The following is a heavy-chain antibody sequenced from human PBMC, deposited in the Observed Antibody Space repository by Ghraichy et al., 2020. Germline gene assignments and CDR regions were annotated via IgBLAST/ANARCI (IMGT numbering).Heavy chain of an antibody. J-gene: IGHJ4*02. CDR2: IIPILGIA. D-gene: IGHD3-22*01. V-gene: IGHV1-69*04. CDR3: AREGDSSGYYIGYFDY. CDR1: GGTFSSYA. Sequence: SVKVSCKASGGTFSSYAISWVRQAPGQGLEWMGRIIPILGIANYAQKFQGRVTITADKSTSTAYMELSSLRSEDTAVYYCAREGDSSGYYIGYFDYWGQGTLVTVSS.